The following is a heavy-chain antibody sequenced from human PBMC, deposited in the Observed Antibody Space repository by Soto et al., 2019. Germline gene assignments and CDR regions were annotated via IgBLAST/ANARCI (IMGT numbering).Heavy chain of an antibody. CDR2: IYYSGST. V-gene: IGHV4-61*01. D-gene: IGHD2-15*01. CDR3: AREIMGGRKGVDV. CDR1: GVSVSSGSYY. Sequence: QMQLQESGPGLVKPSETLSLTCTVSGVSVSSGSYYWTWIRQPPGKGLEWIGYIYYSGSTNYNPSLKSRITISLDTSNNQFSLKLNSVTTADTAVYYCAREIMGGRKGVDVWGQGTTVIVSS. J-gene: IGHJ6*02.